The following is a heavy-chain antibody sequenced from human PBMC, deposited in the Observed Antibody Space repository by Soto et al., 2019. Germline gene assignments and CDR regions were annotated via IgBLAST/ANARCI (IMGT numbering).Heavy chain of an antibody. CDR1: GFTFSSYA. CDR3: ASSYDILTCSYPHNDY. J-gene: IGHJ4*02. V-gene: IGHV3-23*01. Sequence: GGSLILSCAASGFTFSSYAMSWVLQAPGKGLEWVSAISGSGGSTYYADSVKGRFTISRDNAKNTLYLQMNSLRAEDTAVYYCASSYDILTCSYPHNDYWGQGTLVTVSS. CDR2: ISGSGGST. D-gene: IGHD3-9*01.